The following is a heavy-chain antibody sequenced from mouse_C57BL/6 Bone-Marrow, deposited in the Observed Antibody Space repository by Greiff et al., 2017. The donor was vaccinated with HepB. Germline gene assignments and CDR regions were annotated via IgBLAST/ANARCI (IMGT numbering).Heavy chain of an antibody. D-gene: IGHD2-4*01. Sequence: DVKLQESGPGLVKPSQSLSLTCSVTGYSITSGYYWNWIRQFPGNKLEWMGYISYDGSNNYNPSLKNRISITRDTSKNQFFLKLNSVTTEDTATYYCASMITTEFAYWGQGTLVTVSA. CDR1: GYSITSGYY. V-gene: IGHV3-6*01. CDR3: ASMITTEFAY. J-gene: IGHJ3*01. CDR2: ISYDGSN.